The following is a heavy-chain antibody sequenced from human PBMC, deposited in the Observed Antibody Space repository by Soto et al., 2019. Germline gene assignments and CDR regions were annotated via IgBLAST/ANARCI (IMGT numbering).Heavy chain of an antibody. CDR1: GYSITYNY. Sequence: QAQLVQSAAEVKKPGASVKVSCKASGYSITYNYMHWVRLAPGTGHGWMGTVDPTGGDRNYAQTFHGRLTITRDTSTSTAYLELSSLTSDDTAVSYCARDQSLRDLVWWFDPWGQGTLVTASS. J-gene: IGHJ5*02. CDR3: ARDQSLRDLVWWFDP. CDR2: VDPTGGDR. D-gene: IGHD3-16*01. V-gene: IGHV1-46*01.